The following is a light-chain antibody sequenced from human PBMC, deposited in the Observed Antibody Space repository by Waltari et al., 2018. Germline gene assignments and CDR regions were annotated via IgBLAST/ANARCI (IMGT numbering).Light chain of an antibody. V-gene: IGLV3-19*01. CDR2: DKN. CDR3: HSRDASGVGGS. J-gene: IGLJ2*01. CDR1: SLRSYY. Sequence: SELTQDPAVSVAMGQTVRITCQGNSLRSYYASWYQQRPGQAPILVIYDKNNRPSGVPDRFSGSSSDNTASLTITGAQAEDEASYYCHSRDASGVGGSFGGGTKLTVL.